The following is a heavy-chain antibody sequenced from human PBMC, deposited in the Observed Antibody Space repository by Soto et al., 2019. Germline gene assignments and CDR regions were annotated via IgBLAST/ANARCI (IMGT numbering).Heavy chain of an antibody. V-gene: IGHV4-59*01. D-gene: IGHD6-19*01. CDR3: ARSVAVPGAHIDY. CDR1: GGSISGSY. CDR2: VYYTGST. J-gene: IGHJ4*02. Sequence: QVQLQESGPGLVKPSETLSLTCSVSGGSISGSYWCWIRQSPGKGMEWLGYVYYTGSTNYRPSLRSRVSISVDTSKNEFSLRLSSVTAADTAVYFCARSVAVPGAHIDYWGQGTQVTVSS.